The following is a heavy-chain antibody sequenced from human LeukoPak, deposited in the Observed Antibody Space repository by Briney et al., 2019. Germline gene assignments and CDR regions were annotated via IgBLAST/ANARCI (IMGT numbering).Heavy chain of an antibody. CDR3: ARDPYGAYYFDY. V-gene: IGHV3-30*04. Sequence: QPGGSLRLSCAASGLTFSNYAMHWVRQAPGKGLEWVALISNDGTYKYYTNSVKGRFTISRDNSNNTLSLQMDTLRAEDTAVYYCARDPYGAYYFDYWGQGTLVTVSS. J-gene: IGHJ4*02. CDR2: ISNDGTYK. CDR1: GLTFSNYA. D-gene: IGHD4-17*01.